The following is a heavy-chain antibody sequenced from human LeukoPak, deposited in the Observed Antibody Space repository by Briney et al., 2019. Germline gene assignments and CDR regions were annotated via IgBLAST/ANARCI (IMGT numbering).Heavy chain of an antibody. J-gene: IGHJ3*02. CDR2: IKSAIDGGAT. CDR1: GFTFSSTW. CDR3: TTGGDVIVAGTRAFDI. V-gene: IGHV3-15*07. Sequence: GGSLRLSCAASGFTFSSTWMNWVRQAPGKGLEWVGRIKSAIDGGATDYAAPVQGRFTISRDDSQATLYLQVNGLRTEDTAVYYCTTGGDVIVAGTRAFDIWGQGTMVTVSS. D-gene: IGHD5-12*01.